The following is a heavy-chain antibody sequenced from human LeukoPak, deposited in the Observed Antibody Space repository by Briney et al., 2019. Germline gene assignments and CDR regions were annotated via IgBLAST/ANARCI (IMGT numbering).Heavy chain of an antibody. CDR3: ARVVSYPPPRHIVGATLHFDY. CDR2: INFNGAGT. D-gene: IGHD1-26*01. J-gene: IGHJ4*02. V-gene: IGHV1-2*02. Sequence: ASVTVSCKASGYTFTDYYIQWVRQAPGQGLEWMGWINFNGAGTRYAQNFQGRVTMTRDTSINTAYMEVNWLRSDDTAVYYCARVVSYPPPRHIVGATLHFDYWGQGTLVTVSS. CDR1: GYTFTDYY.